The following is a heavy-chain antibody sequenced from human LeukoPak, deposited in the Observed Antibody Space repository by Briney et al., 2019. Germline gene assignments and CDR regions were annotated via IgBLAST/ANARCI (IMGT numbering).Heavy chain of an antibody. J-gene: IGHJ4*02. Sequence: SVKVSCKASGYTFTGYYMHWVRQAPGQGLEWMGGIIPIFGTANYAQKFQGRVTITADESTSTAYMELSSLRSEDTAVYYCARKDYGDYAGNDYWGQGTLVTVSS. CDR2: IIPIFGTA. CDR1: GYTFTGYY. D-gene: IGHD4-17*01. V-gene: IGHV1-69*13. CDR3: ARKDYGDYAGNDY.